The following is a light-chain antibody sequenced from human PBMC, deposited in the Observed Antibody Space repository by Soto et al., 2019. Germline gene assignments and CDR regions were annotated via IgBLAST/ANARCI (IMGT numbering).Light chain of an antibody. CDR3: QQYGSSPWT. J-gene: IGKJ1*01. V-gene: IGKV3-15*01. CDR1: QSISSN. Sequence: EIVMTQSPATLSVSPGERATLSCRASQSISSNLAWYQQKLGQAPRLLIYRASTRATGIPARFSGSGSGTEFTLTISSLQSEDFAVYYCQQYGSSPWTFGQGTKVEIK. CDR2: RAS.